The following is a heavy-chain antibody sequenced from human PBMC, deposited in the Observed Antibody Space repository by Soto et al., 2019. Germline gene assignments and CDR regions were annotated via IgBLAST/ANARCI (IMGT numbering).Heavy chain of an antibody. D-gene: IGHD2-21*02. J-gene: IGHJ2*01. CDR2: IYHSGST. CDR1: GGSISSNNW. CDR3: ARGDGGNSHWYFGL. Sequence: QVQLQESGPGLVKPSGTLSLTCAVSGGSISSNNWWSWVRQPPGKALEWIAEIYHSGSTNYNPSLNSRVTISVDQSNNHFSLEVKSVAAADTAVYYCARGDGGNSHWYFGLWGRGTLVTVSS. V-gene: IGHV4-4*02.